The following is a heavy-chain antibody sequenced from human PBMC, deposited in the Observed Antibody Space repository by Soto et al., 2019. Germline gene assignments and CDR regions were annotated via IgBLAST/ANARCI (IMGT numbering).Heavy chain of an antibody. CDR1: GGSISSGGYY. J-gene: IGHJ4*02. Sequence: SETLSLTCTVSGGSISSGGYYWSWIRQHPGKGLEWIGYIYYSGSTYYNPSLKSRVTISVDTSKNQFSLKLSSVTAADTAVYYCARAHGPVDTAMVIFDYCGQGTLVTVSS. D-gene: IGHD5-18*01. V-gene: IGHV4-31*03. CDR3: ARAHGPVDTAMVIFDY. CDR2: IYYSGST.